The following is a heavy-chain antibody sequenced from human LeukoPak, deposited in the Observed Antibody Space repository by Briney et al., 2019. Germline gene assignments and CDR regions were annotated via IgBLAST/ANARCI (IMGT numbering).Heavy chain of an antibody. D-gene: IGHD2-2*01. V-gene: IGHV1-18*01. CDR3: ARGGYCSSTSCYPYYFDY. CDR1: GYTFTSYG. J-gene: IGHJ4*02. CDR2: ISAYNGNT. Sequence: GASVKVSCKASGYTFTSYGISWVRQAPGQGLEWMGWISAYNGNTNYAQKLQGRVTMTTDTSTSTAYMELRSLRSDDTAAYYCARGGYCSSTSCYPYYFDYWGQGTLVTVSS.